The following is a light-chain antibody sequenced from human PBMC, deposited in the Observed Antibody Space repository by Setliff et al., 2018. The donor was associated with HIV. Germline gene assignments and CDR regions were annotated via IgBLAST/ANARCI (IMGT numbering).Light chain of an antibody. CDR1: SSDIGRYKL. J-gene: IGLJ1*01. Sequence: QSALTQPASVSGSPGQSITISCTGTSSDIGRYKLVSWYKQYPGKAPKLMIYQATKRHSGVSNRCSGSKSGNTASLTISGLQAEDEADYYCCSNTGSNTYVFGSGTKVTVL. CDR3: CSNTGSNTYV. CDR2: QAT. V-gene: IGLV2-23*01.